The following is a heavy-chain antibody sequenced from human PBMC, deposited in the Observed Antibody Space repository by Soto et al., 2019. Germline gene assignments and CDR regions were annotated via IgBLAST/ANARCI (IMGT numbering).Heavy chain of an antibody. CDR2: MNPNSGNT. V-gene: IGHV1-8*01. CDR1: GYTFTSYD. D-gene: IGHD6-13*01. Sequence: QVQLVQSGAEVKKPGASVKVSCKASGYTFTSYDINWVRQATGQGLEWMGWMNPNSGNTGYAQKFQGRVTMTRNTSIGTAEMELSSRRSEATAVYYCARGRSSWYWRNWFDPWGQGTLVTVSS. CDR3: ARGRSSWYWRNWFDP. J-gene: IGHJ5*02.